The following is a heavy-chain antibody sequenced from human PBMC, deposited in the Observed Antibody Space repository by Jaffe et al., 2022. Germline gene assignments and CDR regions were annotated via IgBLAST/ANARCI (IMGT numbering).Heavy chain of an antibody. CDR1: GFTFDDYA. CDR2: ISWNSGSI. J-gene: IGHJ2*01. D-gene: IGHD6-6*01. Sequence: EVQLVESGGGLVQPGRSLRLSCAASGFTFDDYAMHWVRQAPGKGLEWVSGISWNSGSIGYADSVKGRFTISRDNAKNSLYLQMNSLRAEDTALYYCAKDGRSSSSGDWYFDLWGRGTLVTVSS. CDR3: AKDGRSSSSGDWYFDL. V-gene: IGHV3-9*01.